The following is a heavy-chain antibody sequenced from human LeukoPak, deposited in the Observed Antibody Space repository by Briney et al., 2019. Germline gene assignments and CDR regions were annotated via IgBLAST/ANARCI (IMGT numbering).Heavy chain of an antibody. J-gene: IGHJ4*02. CDR3: ARGRRRSSPREFDY. CDR1: GGSFSGYY. Sequence: SETLSLTCAVYGGSFSGYYWSWIRQPPGKGLEWIGEINHSGSTNYNPSLKSRVTISVDTSKNQFSLKLSSVTAADTAVYYCARGRRRSSPREFDYWGQGTLVTVSS. D-gene: IGHD6-6*01. V-gene: IGHV4-34*01. CDR2: INHSGST.